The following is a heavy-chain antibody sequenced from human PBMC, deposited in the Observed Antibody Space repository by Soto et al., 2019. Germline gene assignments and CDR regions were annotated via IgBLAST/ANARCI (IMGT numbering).Heavy chain of an antibody. CDR1: GYSVTSYW. CDR2: IYPGDSDT. CDR3: ARLFDTSGWYDY. D-gene: IGHD6-19*01. V-gene: IGHV5-51*01. Sequence: XESLNISCKGSGYSVTSYWIGLVGQMPGKGLERMGIIYPGDSDTRYSPSFQGQVTISADKSITTTYLQWSSLKASDTAIYYCARLFDTSGWYDYWGQGTLVTVSS. J-gene: IGHJ4*02.